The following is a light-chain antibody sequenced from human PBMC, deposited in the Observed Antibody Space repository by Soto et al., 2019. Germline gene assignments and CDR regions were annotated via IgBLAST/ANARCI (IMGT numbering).Light chain of an antibody. CDR1: QSISDT. Sequence: EIVMTQSPATLSVSPGGRATLSCRASQSISDTLAWYQQKPGQAPRLLIYGASTRATGIPDRFSGSGSGTDFTLTISRLEPEDFAVYYCHQYSGLPRTFGQGTKV. CDR2: GAS. V-gene: IGKV3D-15*01. J-gene: IGKJ1*01. CDR3: HQYSGLPRT.